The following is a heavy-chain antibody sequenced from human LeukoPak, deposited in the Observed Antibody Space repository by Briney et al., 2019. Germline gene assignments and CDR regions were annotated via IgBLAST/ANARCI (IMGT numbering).Heavy chain of an antibody. Sequence: SETLSLTCTVSGGSISSSSYYWGWIRQPPGKGLEWIGSIYYSGSTYYNPSLKSRVTISVDTSKNQFSLKLSSVTAADTAVYYCARAANCGGDCSYFDYWGQGTLVTVSS. CDR2: IYYSGST. CDR3: ARAANCGGDCSYFDY. J-gene: IGHJ4*02. CDR1: GGSISSSSYY. D-gene: IGHD2-21*02. V-gene: IGHV4-39*07.